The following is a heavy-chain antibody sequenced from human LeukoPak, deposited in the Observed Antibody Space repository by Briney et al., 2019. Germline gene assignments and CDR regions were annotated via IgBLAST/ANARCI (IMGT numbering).Heavy chain of an antibody. Sequence: GGSLRLSCAASGFTFSSYAVSWVRQAPGKGLEWVSAISGSGGSTYYADSVKGRFTISRDNSKNTLYLQMNSLRAEDTAVYYCAKDEALPYYYYMDVWGKGTTVTVSS. J-gene: IGHJ6*03. V-gene: IGHV3-23*01. CDR2: ISGSGGST. CDR3: AKDEALPYYYYMDV. CDR1: GFTFSSYA.